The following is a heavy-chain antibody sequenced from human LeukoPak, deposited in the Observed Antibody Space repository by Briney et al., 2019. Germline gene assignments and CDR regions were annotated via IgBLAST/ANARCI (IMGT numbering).Heavy chain of an antibody. CDR3: ARAGSPERWAARFDY. CDR2: IYYSGST. CDR1: GGSISSGDYY. J-gene: IGHJ4*02. V-gene: IGHV4-30-4*01. Sequence: SQTLSLTCTVSGGSISSGDYYWSWIRQPPGKGLEWIGYIYYSGSTYYNPSLKSRVTISVDTSKNQFSLKLSSVTAADTAVYYCARAGSPERWAARFDYWGQGTLVTVSS. D-gene: IGHD1-14*01.